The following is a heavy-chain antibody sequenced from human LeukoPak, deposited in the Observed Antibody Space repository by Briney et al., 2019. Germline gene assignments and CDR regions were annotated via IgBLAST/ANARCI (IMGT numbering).Heavy chain of an antibody. J-gene: IGHJ4*02. V-gene: IGHV3-7*01. CDR1: GMTFSSHW. CDR3: ARYCTFRTCSGTKFDS. Sequence: GGSLRLSCAASGMTFSSHWMSWVRQAPGKGLEWVANIKSDGSEKYYLDSVKGRFTISRDNAKNSLYLQMNSLRAEDSAVYYCARYCTFRTCSGTKFDSWGQGTLVTVSS. D-gene: IGHD1-1*01. CDR2: IKSDGSEK.